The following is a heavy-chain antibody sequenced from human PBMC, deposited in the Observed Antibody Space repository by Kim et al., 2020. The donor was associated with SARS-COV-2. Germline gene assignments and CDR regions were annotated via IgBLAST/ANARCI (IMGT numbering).Heavy chain of an antibody. D-gene: IGHD3-22*01. V-gene: IGHV4-34*01. Sequence: SETLSLTCAVYGGSFSGYYWSWIRQPPGKGLEWIGEINHSGSTNYNPSLKSRVIISVDTSKKQFSLKLSSVTAADTAVYYCVSPEGNYYDSSGYAVAMDVWGRGPTVTVSS. CDR1: GGSFSGYY. J-gene: IGHJ6*02. CDR3: VSPEGNYYDSSGYAVAMDV. CDR2: INHSGST.